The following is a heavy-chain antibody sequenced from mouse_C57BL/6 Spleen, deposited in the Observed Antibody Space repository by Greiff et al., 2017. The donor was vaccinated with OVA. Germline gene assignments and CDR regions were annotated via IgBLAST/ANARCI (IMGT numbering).Heavy chain of an antibody. J-gene: IGHJ2*01. Sequence: QVQLQQPGTELVKPGASVKLSCKASGYTFTSYWMHWVKQRPGQGLEWIGNINPSNGGTNYNEQFKSKATLTVDKSSSTAYMQLSSLTSEDAAVYYCARGGGSYYFDYWGQGTTLTVSS. CDR3: ARGGGSYYFDY. CDR1: GYTFTSYW. CDR2: INPSNGGT. V-gene: IGHV1-53*01.